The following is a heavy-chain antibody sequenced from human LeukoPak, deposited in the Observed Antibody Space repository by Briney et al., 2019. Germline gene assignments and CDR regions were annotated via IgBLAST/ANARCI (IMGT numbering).Heavy chain of an antibody. CDR3: TRVSLVAASVFFDY. V-gene: IGHV3-49*04. Sequence: PGGSLRLSCTSSGFTFGDYAMSWVRQAPGKGLEWVSFIRSKAYGGTTDYAASVKGRFTISRDDSKSIAYLQMNSLKTEDTAVYYCTRVSLVAASVFFDYWGQGSLVTVSS. CDR1: GFTFGDYA. CDR2: IRSKAYGGTT. D-gene: IGHD2-15*01. J-gene: IGHJ4*02.